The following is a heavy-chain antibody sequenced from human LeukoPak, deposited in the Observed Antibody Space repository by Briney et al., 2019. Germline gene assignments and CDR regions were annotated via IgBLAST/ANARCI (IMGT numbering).Heavy chain of an antibody. CDR2: INPSGDNT. Sequence: ASVKVSCKASGYTFTSYYMYWVRQAPGQGLEWMGIINPSGDNTNYAQKFQGRVTMTRDMSTTTVYMELSSLRSEDTAVYYCARAGGTPISPAYCGGDCRSPFDYWGQGTLVTVSS. V-gene: IGHV1-46*01. CDR3: ARAGGTPISPAYCGGDCRSPFDY. J-gene: IGHJ4*02. CDR1: GYTFTSYY. D-gene: IGHD2-21*02.